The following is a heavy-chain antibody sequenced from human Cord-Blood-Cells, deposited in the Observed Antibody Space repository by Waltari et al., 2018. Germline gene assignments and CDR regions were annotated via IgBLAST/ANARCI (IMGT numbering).Heavy chain of an antibody. CDR1: GGSFSGYY. CDR3: ARGYGSGTRYGMDV. V-gene: IGHV4-34*01. Sequence: QVQLQQWGAGLLKPSETLSLTCAVYGGSFSGYYWSWIRQPPGKGLEWIGEINHSRSTNYNPSLKSRVTISVDTSKNQFSLKLSSVTAADTAVYYCARGYGSGTRYGMDVWGQGTTVTVSS. CDR2: INHSRST. D-gene: IGHD3-10*01. J-gene: IGHJ6*02.